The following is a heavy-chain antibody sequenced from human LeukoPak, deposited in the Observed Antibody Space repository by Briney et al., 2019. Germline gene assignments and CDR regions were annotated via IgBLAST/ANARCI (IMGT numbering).Heavy chain of an antibody. D-gene: IGHD1-26*01. CDR3: AKQFRKYSGSYPSEPTFDY. CDR1: GFTFSSYA. J-gene: IGHJ4*02. Sequence: PGGSLRLSCAASGFTFSSYAMSWVRQAPGKGLEWVSAISGSGGSTYYADSVKGRFTISRDNSKNTLYLQMNSLRAEDTAVYYCAKQFRKYSGSYPSEPTFDYWGQGTLVTVSS. CDR2: ISGSGGST. V-gene: IGHV3-23*01.